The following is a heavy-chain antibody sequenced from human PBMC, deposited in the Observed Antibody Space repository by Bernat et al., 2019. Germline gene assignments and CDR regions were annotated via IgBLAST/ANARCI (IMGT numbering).Heavy chain of an antibody. CDR2: IIPIFGTA. CDR3: ARAREGGNRGGY. J-gene: IGHJ4*02. CDR1: GGTFSSYA. D-gene: IGHD1-14*01. Sequence: QVQLVQSGAEVKKPGSSVKVSCKASGGTFSSYAISWVRQAPGQGLEWRGGIIPIFGTANYGQKFQGRVTITADESTSTAYMEPSSLGSEDAAVYYCARAREGGNRGGYWGQGTLVTVSS. V-gene: IGHV1-69*12.